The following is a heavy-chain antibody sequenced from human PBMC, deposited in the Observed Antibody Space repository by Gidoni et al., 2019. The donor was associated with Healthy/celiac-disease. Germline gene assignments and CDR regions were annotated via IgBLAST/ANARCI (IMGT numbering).Heavy chain of an antibody. V-gene: IGHV4-59*01. Sequence: QVHLQESDPGLVKPSETLSLTCTASGGSISSYYWSWIRQPPGKGLEWIGYIYYSGSTNYNPSLKSRVTISVDTSKNQFSLKLSSVTAADTAVYSCARGYSYAVDYWGQGTLVTVSS. CDR1: GGSISSYY. J-gene: IGHJ4*02. CDR3: ARGYSYAVDY. D-gene: IGHD5-18*01. CDR2: IYYSGST.